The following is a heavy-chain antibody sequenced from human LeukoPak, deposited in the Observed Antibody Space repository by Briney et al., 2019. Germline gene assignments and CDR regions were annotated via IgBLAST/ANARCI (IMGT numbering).Heavy chain of an antibody. D-gene: IGHD2-2*01. J-gene: IGHJ5*02. CDR3: AKMGPIGDIVVVPAAILLRWFDP. Sequence: GGSLRPSCAAFSGFAMSWVRQAPGRGLEWVSAINGRGDDTYYPDSVKSRFTISRDNSNNTLYLQMNSLRAEDTAVYNCAKMGPIGDIVVVPAAILLRWFDPWGQGTLVTVSS. CDR2: INGRGDDT. V-gene: IGHV3-23*01. CDR1: SGFA.